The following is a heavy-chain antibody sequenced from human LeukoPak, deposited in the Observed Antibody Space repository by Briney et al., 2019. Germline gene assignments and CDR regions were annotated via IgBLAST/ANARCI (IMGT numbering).Heavy chain of an antibody. J-gene: IGHJ4*02. D-gene: IGHD6-19*01. V-gene: IGHV1-18*01. CDR2: ISAYNGNT. Sequence: ASVKVSCKASGYTFTSYGISWVRQAPGQGLEWMGWISAYNGNTNYAQRLQGRVTMTTDTSTSTVYMELRSLRSDDTAVYYCARAIAVAGTHVGSVYWGQGTLVTVSS. CDR1: GYTFTSYG. CDR3: ARAIAVAGTHVGSVY.